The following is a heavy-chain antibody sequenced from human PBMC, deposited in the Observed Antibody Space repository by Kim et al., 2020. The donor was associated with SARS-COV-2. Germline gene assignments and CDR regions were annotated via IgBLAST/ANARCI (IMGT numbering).Heavy chain of an antibody. D-gene: IGHD1-26*01. CDR1: GGSISSSNW. J-gene: IGHJ4*02. V-gene: IGHV4-4*02. Sequence: SETLSLTCAVSGGSISSSNWWSWVRQPPGKGLEWIGEIYHSGSTNYNPSLKSRVTISVDKSKNQFSLKLSSVTAADTAVYYCARDLGGYSGSYYDYWGQGTLVTVSS. CDR3: ARDLGGYSGSYYDY. CDR2: IYHSGST.